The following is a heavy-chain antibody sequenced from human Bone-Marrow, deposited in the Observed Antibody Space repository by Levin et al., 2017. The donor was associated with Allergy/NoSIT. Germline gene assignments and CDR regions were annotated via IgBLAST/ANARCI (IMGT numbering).Heavy chain of an antibody. Sequence: GESLKISCTASGFTIHNNYMSWVRQAPGRGLEWVSLIYSGGKTYYSDSVRGRFTISRDNSRLYLQMHNLSAEDTAIYYCTGTSSKDYWGQGWLVTVSS. CDR2: IYSGGKT. V-gene: IGHV3-53*01. J-gene: IGHJ4*02. CDR1: GFTIHNNY. CDR3: TGTSSKDY.